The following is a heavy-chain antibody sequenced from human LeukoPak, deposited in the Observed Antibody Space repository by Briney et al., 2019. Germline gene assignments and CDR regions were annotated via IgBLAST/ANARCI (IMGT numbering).Heavy chain of an antibody. CDR3: AKIAAAGGYYMDV. Sequence: GGSLRLSCAASGFTFSSYSMNWVRQAPGKGLEWVSVIYSGGSTYYADSVKGRFTISRDNSKNTLYLQMNSLRAEDTAVYYCAKIAAAGGYYMDVRGKGTTVTVSS. D-gene: IGHD6-13*01. J-gene: IGHJ6*03. V-gene: IGHV3-53*01. CDR2: IYSGGST. CDR1: GFTFSSYS.